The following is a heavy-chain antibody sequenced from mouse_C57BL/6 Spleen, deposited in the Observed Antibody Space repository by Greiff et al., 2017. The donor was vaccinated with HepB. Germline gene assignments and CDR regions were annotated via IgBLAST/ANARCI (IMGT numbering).Heavy chain of an antibody. V-gene: IGHV8-12*01. J-gene: IGHJ2*01. CDR1: GFSLSTSGMG. D-gene: IGHD2-12*01. CDR3: ARSYDRGWGYFDY. CDR2: IYWDDDK. Sequence: QVTLKESGPGILQSSQTLSLSCSFSGFSLSTSGMGVSWIRQPSGKGLEWLAQIYWDDDKRYNPSLKSRLTISKDTSRNQVFLKITSVDTADTATYYCARSYDRGWGYFDYWGQGTTLTVSS.